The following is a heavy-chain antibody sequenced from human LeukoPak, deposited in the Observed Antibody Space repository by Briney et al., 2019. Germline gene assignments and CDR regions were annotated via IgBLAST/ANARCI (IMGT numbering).Heavy chain of an antibody. J-gene: IGHJ6*04. V-gene: IGHV1-3*01. Sequence: GASVKVSCKASGYTFTSYAMHWVRQAPGQRLEWMGWINAGNGNTKYSQKFQGRVTITRDTSASTAYMELSSLRSEDTAVYYCARVGGSGTLLYYGMDVWGKGTTVTVSS. D-gene: IGHD3-10*01. CDR1: GYTFTSYA. CDR2: INAGNGNT. CDR3: ARVGGSGTLLYYGMDV.